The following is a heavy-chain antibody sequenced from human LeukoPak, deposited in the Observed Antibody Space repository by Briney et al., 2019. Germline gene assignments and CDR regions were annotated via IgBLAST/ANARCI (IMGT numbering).Heavy chain of an antibody. CDR2: INHSGST. CDR3: ARGAPPRSITMIVVVIPHAFDI. D-gene: IGHD3-22*01. CDR1: GGSFSGYY. J-gene: IGHJ3*02. Sequence: SETLSLTCAVYGGSFSGYYWSWIRQPPGKGPEWIGEINHSGSTNYNPSLKSRVTISVDTSKNQFSLKLSSVTAADTAVYYCARGAPPRSITMIVVVIPHAFDIWGQGTMVTVSS. V-gene: IGHV4-34*01.